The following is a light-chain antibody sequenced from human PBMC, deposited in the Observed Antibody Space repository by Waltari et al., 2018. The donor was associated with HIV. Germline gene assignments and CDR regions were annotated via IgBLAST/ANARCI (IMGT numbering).Light chain of an antibody. Sequence: SALTQPASVSGSPGQSITSSCTGPNSDVGDYDCVSWNQQHPGKAPKLMIYDVNNRPSGFSHRFAGSKAATTATLTISGLQAWDEADYYCSSYTTSSTYVFGTGTKVTVL. CDR1: NSDVGDYDC. J-gene: IGLJ1*01. CDR3: SSYTTSSTYV. CDR2: DVN. V-gene: IGLV2-14*03.